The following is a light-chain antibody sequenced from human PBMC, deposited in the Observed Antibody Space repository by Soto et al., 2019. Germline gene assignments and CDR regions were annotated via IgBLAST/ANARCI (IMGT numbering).Light chain of an antibody. J-gene: IGKJ1*01. V-gene: IGKV3-20*01. CDR2: AAS. CDR1: LSLPSRS. CDR3: QQYDYSPRT. Sequence: LTQSPGTLSLSPGDRATLSCRASLSLPSRSLAWYQQRPGQAPRVLISAASTRAADIPDRFSGSGSGTDFTLTINRLEPEDFAVYYCQQYDYSPRTFGQGTKVE.